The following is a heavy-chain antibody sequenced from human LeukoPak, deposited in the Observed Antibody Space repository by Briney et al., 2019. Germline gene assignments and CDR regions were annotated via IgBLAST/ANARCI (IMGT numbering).Heavy chain of an antibody. CDR1: GYTFTGYY. D-gene: IGHD6-19*01. Sequence: ASVKVSCKASGYTFTGYYMHWVRQAPGQGLEWMGWIKPNSGGTNYAQKFQGRVTMTRDTSISTAYMELSRLRSDDTAVYYCARGSGIAVAGTPGYWGQGTLVTVSS. CDR2: IKPNSGGT. CDR3: ARGSGIAVAGTPGY. V-gene: IGHV1-2*02. J-gene: IGHJ4*02.